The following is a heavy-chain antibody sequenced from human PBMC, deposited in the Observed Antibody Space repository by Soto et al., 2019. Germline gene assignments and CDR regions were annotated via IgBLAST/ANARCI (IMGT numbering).Heavy chain of an antibody. V-gene: IGHV3-11*01. CDR3: AKVAIDYGDYESVFYCYYMDV. D-gene: IGHD4-17*01. CDR2: ISSSGSTI. Sequence: QVQLVESGGGLVKPGGSLRLSCAASGFTFSDYYMSWIRQAPGKGLEWVSYISSSGSTIYYADSVKGRFTISRDSAQNSRYLQMNSLRAEDTAVNYCAKVAIDYGDYESVFYCYYMDVWGKATTVTVSS. J-gene: IGHJ6*03. CDR1: GFTFSDYY.